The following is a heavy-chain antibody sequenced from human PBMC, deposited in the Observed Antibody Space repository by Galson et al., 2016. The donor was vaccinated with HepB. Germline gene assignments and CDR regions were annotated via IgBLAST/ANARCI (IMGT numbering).Heavy chain of an antibody. D-gene: IGHD4-23*01. J-gene: IGHJ2*01. Sequence: SETLSLTCAVSGVSISSYYWSWIRQPPGKRLEWIGYIYYNGHTKTNSSLKSRVTLSVDTSTNHFSLNLTSVTAADTAVYYCARDRGNLGSDLWGRGTRVTVSS. CDR2: IYYNGHT. CDR3: ARDRGNLGSDL. CDR1: GVSISSYY. V-gene: IGHV4-59*01.